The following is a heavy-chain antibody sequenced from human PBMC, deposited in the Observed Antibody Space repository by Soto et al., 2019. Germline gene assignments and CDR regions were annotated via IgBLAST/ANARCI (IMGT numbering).Heavy chain of an antibody. CDR2: ISYDGSNK. Sequence: GGSLRLSCAASGFTFSSYAMHWVRQAPGKGLEWVAVISYDGSNKYYADSVKGRFTISRDNSKNTLYLQMNSLRAEDTAVYYCARAQIALLWWGWGMDVWGQGTTVTVSS. CDR1: GFTFSSYA. V-gene: IGHV3-30-3*01. J-gene: IGHJ6*02. CDR3: ARAQIALLWWGWGMDV. D-gene: IGHD3-10*01.